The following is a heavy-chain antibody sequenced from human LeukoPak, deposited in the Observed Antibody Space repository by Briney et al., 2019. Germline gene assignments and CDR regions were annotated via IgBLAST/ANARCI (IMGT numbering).Heavy chain of an antibody. CDR3: AREYSGRYFDY. CDR2: IYWHGGST. CDR1: GFTPAEYG. D-gene: IGHD6-19*01. Sequence: GSLRLSCAASGFTPAEYGMRSGRHAPRGGLERVSGIYWHGGSTGYADSVKGRFTLSRDNAKNSLYLHMNRLRAEDTAVYYCAREYSGRYFDYWGQGTLVTVS. J-gene: IGHJ4*02. V-gene: IGHV3-20*04.